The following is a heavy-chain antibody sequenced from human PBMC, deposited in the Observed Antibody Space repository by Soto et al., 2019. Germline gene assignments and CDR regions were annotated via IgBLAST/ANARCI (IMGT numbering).Heavy chain of an antibody. CDR1: GGSISSSSYY. V-gene: IGHV4-39*01. J-gene: IGHJ6*03. CDR3: ARPTGSYYYYYMDV. CDR2: LYYSGGT. Sequence: SETLSLTCTVSGGSISSSSYYWGWIRQPPGKGLEWIGSLYYSGGTYYNPSLESRVTISVDTSKNQFSLKLSSVTAADTAVYYCARPTGSYYYYYMDVWGKGTTVTVS.